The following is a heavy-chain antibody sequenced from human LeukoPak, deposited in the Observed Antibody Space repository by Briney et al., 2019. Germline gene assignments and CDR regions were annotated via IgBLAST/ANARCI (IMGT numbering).Heavy chain of an antibody. D-gene: IGHD3-16*01. Sequence: SETLSLTCTVSLGSPSRYFWSWIRQPPGKGLEWIGHIYYSGSTNYNPSLKSRVTISLDTSKNHFPLKLSSVTAADTAVYYCARGDYFDYWGQGTLVTVSS. CDR1: LGSPSRYF. CDR3: ARGDYFDY. V-gene: IGHV4-59*08. CDR2: IYYSGST. J-gene: IGHJ4*02.